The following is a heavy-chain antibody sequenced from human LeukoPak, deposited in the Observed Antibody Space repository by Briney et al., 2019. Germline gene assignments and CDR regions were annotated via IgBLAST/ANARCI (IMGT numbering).Heavy chain of an antibody. D-gene: IGHD3-10*01. V-gene: IGHV4-34*01. Sequence: SETLSLTCAVYGGSFSGYYWSWIRQPPGKGLEWIGEINHSGSTNYNPSLKSRVTISVDTSKNQFSLKLSSVTAADTAVYYCARDHGHYYGSGSYRYMDVWGKGTTVTISS. CDR1: GGSFSGYY. CDR2: INHSGST. J-gene: IGHJ6*03. CDR3: ARDHGHYYGSGSYRYMDV.